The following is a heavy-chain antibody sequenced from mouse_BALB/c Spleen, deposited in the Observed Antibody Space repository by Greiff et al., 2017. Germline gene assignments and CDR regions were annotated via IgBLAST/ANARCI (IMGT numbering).Heavy chain of an antibody. V-gene: IGHV2-9*02. CDR3: ARDDDYDGYYYAMDY. J-gene: IGHJ4*01. CDR2: IWAGGST. D-gene: IGHD2-4*01. CDR1: GFSLTSYG. Sequence: VQLVESGPGLVAPSQSLSITCTVSGFSLTSYGVHWVRQPPGKGLEWLGVIWAGGSTNYNSALMSRLSISKDNSKSQVFLKMNSLQTDDTAMYYCARDDDYDGYYYAMDYWGQGTSVTVSS.